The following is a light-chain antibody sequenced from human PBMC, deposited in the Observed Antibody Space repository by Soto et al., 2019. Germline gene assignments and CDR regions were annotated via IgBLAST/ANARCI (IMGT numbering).Light chain of an antibody. V-gene: IGKV3-20*01. CDR2: GAS. CDR3: HPHGSSPLT. CDR1: QSVTSSY. Sequence: EIVLTQSPGTLSLSPGERATLSCRASQSVTSSYLAWYQQKPGQAPRLLIYGASSRATGIPDRFSGSGSGTHFTLTISRLEPKDIEMHYCHPHGSSPLTFGGGTKVEIK. J-gene: IGKJ4*01.